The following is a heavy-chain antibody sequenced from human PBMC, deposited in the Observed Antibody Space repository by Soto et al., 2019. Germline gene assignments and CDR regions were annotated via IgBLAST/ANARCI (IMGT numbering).Heavy chain of an antibody. J-gene: IGHJ6*02. Sequence: NPSETLSLTCTVSGGPISSGDYYWSWIRQPPGKGLEWIGYIYYSGSTYYNPSPKSRVTISVDTSKNQFSLKLSSVTAADTAVYYCASTPPYYDILTGYPAYYYYGMDVWGQGTTVTVSS. CDR3: ASTPPYYDILTGYPAYYYYGMDV. D-gene: IGHD3-9*01. V-gene: IGHV4-30-4*01. CDR1: GGPISSGDYY. CDR2: IYYSGST.